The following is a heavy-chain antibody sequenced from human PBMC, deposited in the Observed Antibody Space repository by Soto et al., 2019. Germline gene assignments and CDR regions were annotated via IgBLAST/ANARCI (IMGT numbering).Heavy chain of an antibody. D-gene: IGHD2-2*01. CDR1: GFNFNNYG. Sequence: PGGSLRLSCAVSGFNFNNYGINWVRQAPGKGLEWVSSVSKSGYTYYSDSVKGRFTISRDNAKDSVSLQMNTLTAEDTAVDYCAREDSIIIPAVSDFWGQGTLVTVSS. CDR2: VSKSGYT. CDR3: AREDSIIIPAVSDF. J-gene: IGHJ4*02. V-gene: IGHV3-21*01.